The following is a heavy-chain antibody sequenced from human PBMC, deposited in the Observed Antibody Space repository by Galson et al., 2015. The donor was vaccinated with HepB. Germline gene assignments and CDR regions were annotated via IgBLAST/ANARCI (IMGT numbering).Heavy chain of an antibody. J-gene: IGHJ4*02. V-gene: IGHV3-48*01. CDR3: ARDKRFLEWSHDY. D-gene: IGHD3-3*01. CDR2: ISSSSTI. CDR1: GFTFSSYS. Sequence: SLRLSCAASGFTFSSYSMNWVRQAPGKGLEWVSYISSSSTIYYADSVKGRFTISRDNAKNSLYLQMNSLRAEDTAVYYCARDKRFLEWSHDYWGQGTLVTVSS.